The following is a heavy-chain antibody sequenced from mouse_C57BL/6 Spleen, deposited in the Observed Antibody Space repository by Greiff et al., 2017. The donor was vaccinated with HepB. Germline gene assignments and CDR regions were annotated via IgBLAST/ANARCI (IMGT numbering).Heavy chain of an antibody. CDR1: GFTFSSYG. CDR3: ARHGYDDGFAMDY. Sequence: VQLKESGGDLVKPGGSLTLSCAASGFTFSSYGMSWVRRTPDKRLEWVATISSGGSYTYYPDSVKGRFTISRDNAKNTLYLQMSSLKSEDTAMYYCARHGYDDGFAMDYWGQVTSVTVSS. D-gene: IGHD2-2*01. V-gene: IGHV5-6*01. CDR2: ISSGGSYT. J-gene: IGHJ4*01.